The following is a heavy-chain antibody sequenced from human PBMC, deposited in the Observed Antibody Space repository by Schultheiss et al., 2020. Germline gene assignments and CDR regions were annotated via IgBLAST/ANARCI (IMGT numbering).Heavy chain of an antibody. CDR1: GFTFSSYG. V-gene: IGHV3-33*01. D-gene: IGHD6-6*01. J-gene: IGHJ6*02. CDR3: ARDRVEYSSSSQVYDYYYYGMDV. CDR2: IWYDGSNK. Sequence: GGSLRLSCAASGFTFSSYGMHWVRQAPGKGLEWVAVIWYDGSNKYYADSVKGRFTISRDNSKNTLYLQMNSLRAEDTAVYYCARDRVEYSSSSQVYDYYYYGMDVWGQGTTVTVAS.